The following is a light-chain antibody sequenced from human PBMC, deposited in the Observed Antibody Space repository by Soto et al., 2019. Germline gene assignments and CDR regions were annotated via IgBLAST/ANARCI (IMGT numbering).Light chain of an antibody. Sequence: QSALTQPASGSGSPGQSITISCTGTSSGVGGYNYVSWYQQHPGKAPKLMIYDVSNRPSGVSNRFSGSKSGNTASLTISGRQAEDEADYYCSSYTSSSTYVFGTGTKLTVL. CDR3: SSYTSSSTYV. V-gene: IGLV2-14*01. J-gene: IGLJ1*01. CDR2: DVS. CDR1: SSGVGGYNY.